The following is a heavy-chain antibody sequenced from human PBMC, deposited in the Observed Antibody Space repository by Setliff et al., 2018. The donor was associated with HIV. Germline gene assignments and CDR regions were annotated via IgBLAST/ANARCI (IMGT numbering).Heavy chain of an antibody. V-gene: IGHV4-39*07. CDR2: ISSSGST. CDR3: ARGRGSSSSWPIDY. CDR1: GGSISSTSYY. D-gene: IGHD6-13*01. Sequence: SETLSLTCTVSGGSISSTSYYWGWIRQPPGTGLEWIGSISSSGSTYHSPSLESRVTISIDTSKNQFSLQLSSVTAADTAGYFCARGRGSSSSWPIDYWGQGTLVTVSS. J-gene: IGHJ4*02.